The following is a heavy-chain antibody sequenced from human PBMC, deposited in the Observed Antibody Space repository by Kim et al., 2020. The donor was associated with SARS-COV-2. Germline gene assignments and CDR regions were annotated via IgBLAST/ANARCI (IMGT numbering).Heavy chain of an antibody. CDR1: GGSISSGGYY. CDR2: NNYSAST. Sequence: SETLSLTCTVSGGSISSGGYYWSWMRQHPGMGREWIVYNNYSASTYYNPSLKSRVTIAVDTSKNPFSLKLISVTAAATAVYYCGRLELPLGWWFDPWGQGTLVTVSS. D-gene: IGHD1-7*01. V-gene: IGHV4-31*03. J-gene: IGHJ5*02. CDR3: GRLELPLGWWFDP.